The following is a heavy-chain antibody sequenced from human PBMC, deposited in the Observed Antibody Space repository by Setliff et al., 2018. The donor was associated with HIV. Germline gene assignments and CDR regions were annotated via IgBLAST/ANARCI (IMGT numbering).Heavy chain of an antibody. V-gene: IGHV3-23*01. Sequence: GGSLRLSCAASGFTFMNYAMSWVRQAPGKGLAWVSTISGSGGNTYYADSVKGRFAISRDNSKNTLYLQMNNLTTEDTAVYYCAKGTSKVKAYYYYMDVWGEGTTVTVSS. J-gene: IGHJ6*03. CDR2: ISGSGGNT. CDR3: AKGTSKVKAYYYYMDV. D-gene: IGHD2-2*01. CDR1: GFTFMNYA.